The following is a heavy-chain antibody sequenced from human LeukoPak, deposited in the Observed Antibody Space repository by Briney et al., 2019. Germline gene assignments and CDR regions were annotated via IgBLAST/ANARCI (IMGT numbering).Heavy chain of an antibody. Sequence: PGGSLRLPCAASGFTFSSYTMQWVRQAPGKRLEYVSAIISNGGSRHYADSVKDRFTISRDNSKNTLYLQMGSLRAEDMAVYYCARIKEGATRSDYYYYYMDVWGKGTTVTVSS. CDR3: ARIKEGATRSDYYYYYMDV. CDR1: GFTFSSYT. CDR2: IISNGGSR. D-gene: IGHD1-26*01. V-gene: IGHV3-64*02. J-gene: IGHJ6*03.